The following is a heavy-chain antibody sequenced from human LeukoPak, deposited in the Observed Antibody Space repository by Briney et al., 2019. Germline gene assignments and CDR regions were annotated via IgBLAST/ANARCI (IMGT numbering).Heavy chain of an antibody. CDR2: IKSKSDGGAT. Sequence: GGSLRLSWVASGFTFSYAWMNGVRKAPGKGVGWVGRIKSKSDGGATDYTATVKGRFTISRDDSENTLYLHMNSLGTEDTGVYYCYTVLVWGGYDAKETDKWGQGTLVTVSS. V-gene: IGHV3-15*01. CDR1: GFTFSYAW. J-gene: IGHJ4*02. CDR3: YTVLVWGGYDAKETDK. D-gene: IGHD5-12*01.